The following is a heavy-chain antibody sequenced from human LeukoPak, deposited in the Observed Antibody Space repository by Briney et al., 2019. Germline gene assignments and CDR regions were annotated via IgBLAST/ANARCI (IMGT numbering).Heavy chain of an antibody. V-gene: IGHV1-8*01. CDR2: MNPNSGNT. CDR1: GYRFTIND. J-gene: IGHJ6*03. CDR3: ARAGGYFYYYMDV. D-gene: IGHD3-16*01. Sequence: ASVKVSCKCAGYRFTINDNFWSWKATGQGLEWMGWMNPNSGNTGYAQKFQGRVTMTRNTSISTAFMELSSLRSEGTTVYYCARAGGYFYYYMDVWGKGTTVTVSS.